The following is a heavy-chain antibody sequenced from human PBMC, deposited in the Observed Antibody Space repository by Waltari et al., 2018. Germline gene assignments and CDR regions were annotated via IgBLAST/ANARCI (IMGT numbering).Heavy chain of an antibody. J-gene: IGHJ6*02. CDR1: GGSISRGSYY. CDR2: IYTSGST. Sequence: QVQLQESGPGLVKPSQTLSLTCTVSGGSISRGSYYWSWIRQPAGKGLEWIGYIYTSGSTNYNPSLKSRVTISVDTSKNQFSLKLSSVTAADTAVYYCARQRGMDVWGQGTMVTVSS. V-gene: IGHV4-61*09. CDR3: ARQRGMDV.